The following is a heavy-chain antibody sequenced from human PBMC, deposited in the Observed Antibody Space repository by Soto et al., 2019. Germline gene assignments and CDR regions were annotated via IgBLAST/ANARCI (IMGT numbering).Heavy chain of an antibody. CDR2: ISGSGGST. D-gene: IGHD5-12*01. V-gene: IGHV3-23*01. J-gene: IGHJ3*02. Sequence: EVQLLESGGGLVQPGGSLRLSCAASGFTFSSYAMSWVRQAPGKGLEWVSAISGSGGSTYYADSVKGRFTISRDNSKHTLYLQMNSVRVEDTDGYYCEKVRYSGDAEDCGRQRLARRYIRGHGTIVTVSS. CDR1: GFTFSSYA. CDR3: EKVRYSGDAEDCGRQRLARRYI.